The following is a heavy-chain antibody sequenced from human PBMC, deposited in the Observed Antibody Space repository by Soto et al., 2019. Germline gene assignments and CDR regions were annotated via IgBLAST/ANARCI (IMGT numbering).Heavy chain of an antibody. CDR1: GFTFSSYS. Sequence: GSLRLSCAASGFTFSSYSMNWVRQAPGKGLEWVSSISSSSSYIYYADSVKGRFTISRDNAKNSLYLQMNSLRAEDTAVYYCARDGLSVAGKTYYYYGMDVWGQGTTVTVS. CDR2: ISSSSSYI. D-gene: IGHD6-19*01. CDR3: ARDGLSVAGKTYYYYGMDV. J-gene: IGHJ6*02. V-gene: IGHV3-21*01.